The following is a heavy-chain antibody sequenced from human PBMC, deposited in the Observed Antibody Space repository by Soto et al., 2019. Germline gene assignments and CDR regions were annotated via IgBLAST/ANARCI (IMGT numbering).Heavy chain of an antibody. CDR3: AREVGYGDFSADLLD. CDR2: VISLFGTA. Sequence: VQLMQSGAEVKKPGSSVKVSCKASGGTFSSHSINWVRQAPGQGLEWMGGVISLFGTANYAHNFKGRVTITADQSTSTAYMEINSLRSDATAVYYCAREVGYGDFSADLLDWGQGTLVTVSS. J-gene: IGHJ4*02. CDR1: GGTFSSHS. V-gene: IGHV1-69*01. D-gene: IGHD4-17*01.